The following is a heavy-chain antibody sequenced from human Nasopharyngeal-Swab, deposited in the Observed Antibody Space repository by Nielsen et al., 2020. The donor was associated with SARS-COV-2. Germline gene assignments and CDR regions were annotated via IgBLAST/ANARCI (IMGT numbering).Heavy chain of an antibody. CDR2: INHSGST. CDR3: ARDSSSWSLFGYYYYMDV. CDR1: GGSFSGYY. D-gene: IGHD6-13*01. Sequence: SETLSLTCAVYGGSFSGYYWSWIRQPPGKGLEWIGEINHSGSTNYNPSLKSRVTISVDTSKNQFSLKLSSVTAADTAVYYCARDSSSWSLFGYYYYMDVWGKGTTVTVSS. J-gene: IGHJ6*03. V-gene: IGHV4-34*01.